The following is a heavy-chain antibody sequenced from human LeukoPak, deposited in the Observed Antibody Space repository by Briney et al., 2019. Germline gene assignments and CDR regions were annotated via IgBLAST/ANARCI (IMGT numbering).Heavy chain of an antibody. D-gene: IGHD3-9*01. J-gene: IGHJ4*02. CDR2: ISYDGTNK. CDR1: GFTFSNSA. CDR3: AKDYDTLTGYYSLIDY. V-gene: IGHV3-30-3*01. Sequence: PGRTLRLSCAASGFTFSNSAMHWVRQAPGKGLEWVAVISYDGTNKCYADSVKGRFTISRDNSKNTLYLQMHSLRAEDTALYYCAKDYDTLTGYYSLIDYWGQGTLVTVSS.